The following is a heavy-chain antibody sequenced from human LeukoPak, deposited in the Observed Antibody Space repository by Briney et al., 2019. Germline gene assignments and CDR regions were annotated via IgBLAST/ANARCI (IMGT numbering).Heavy chain of an antibody. Sequence: PSQTLSLTCAVSGGSISSGGYSWSWIRQPPGKGLEWIGYIYHSGSPYYNPSLKSQVTISVDRSKNQFSLKLSSVTAAGTAVYYSARVRGLPVEGWFGPWGQGTLVTVSS. CDR3: ARVRGLPVEGWFGP. CDR2: IYHSGSP. V-gene: IGHV4-30-2*01. D-gene: IGHD5-24*01. J-gene: IGHJ5*02. CDR1: GGSISSGGYS.